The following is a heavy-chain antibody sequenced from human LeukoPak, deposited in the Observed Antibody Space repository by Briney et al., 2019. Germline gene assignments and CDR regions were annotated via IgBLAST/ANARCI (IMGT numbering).Heavy chain of an antibody. CDR3: ARDRRPARTYSGLFDC. CDR2: ISGNDEST. V-gene: IGHV3-23*01. CDR1: GFSCSTRG. Sequence: PGGSLRLSCAASGFSCSTRGMSWVRQAPGKGLEWVSAISGNDESTFYADSVKGRFTISRDNSRNTLYLQLSSLSAEDSAIYYCARDRRPARTYSGLFDCWGQGTLVTVSS. D-gene: IGHD5-12*01. J-gene: IGHJ4*02.